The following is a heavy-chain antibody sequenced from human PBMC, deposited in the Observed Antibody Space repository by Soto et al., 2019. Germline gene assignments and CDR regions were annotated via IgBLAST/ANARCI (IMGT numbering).Heavy chain of an antibody. CDR1: GFSLSTNGMG. CDR3: ARLTRGVSHLDRLWEKFGY. Sequence: QITVKESGLPLVKPTETPTLTCTFSGFSLSTNGMGVGWIRQPPGKALAWLALIYWDDDKRYSPSLRSRLTITRDCSKNQVDLTMSNMDPVDTATYYFARLTRGVSHLDRLWEKFGYWGQGTLVTVSS. D-gene: IGHD1-26*01. V-gene: IGHV2-5*02. J-gene: IGHJ4*02. CDR2: IYWDDDK.